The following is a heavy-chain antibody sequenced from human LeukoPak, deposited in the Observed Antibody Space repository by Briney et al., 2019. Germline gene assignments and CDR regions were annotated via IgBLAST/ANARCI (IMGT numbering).Heavy chain of an antibody. J-gene: IGHJ3*02. Sequence: GGSLRLSCAASGFTFSSYWMHWVRQAPGKGLEWVAIISYDGSNKYYTDSVRGRFTISRDSSKSTLYLQLNSLRPEDTALYYCAITSRDSGLRGGQRGAFDIWGQGTMVTVSS. CDR2: ISYDGSNK. CDR1: GFTFSSYW. V-gene: IGHV3-30-3*01. CDR3: AITSRDSGLRGGQRGAFDI. D-gene: IGHD4-17*01.